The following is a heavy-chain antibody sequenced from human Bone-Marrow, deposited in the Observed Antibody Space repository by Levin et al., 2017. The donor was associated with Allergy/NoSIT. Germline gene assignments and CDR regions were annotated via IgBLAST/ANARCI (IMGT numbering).Heavy chain of an antibody. CDR2: INHSGST. CDR1: GGSFSGYY. Sequence: SETLSLTCAVYGGSFSGYYWSWIRQPPGKGLEWIGEINHSGSTNYNPSLKSRVTISVDTSKNQFSLKLSSVTAADTAVYYCARQRLLWFTRNWFDPWGQGTLVTVSS. D-gene: IGHD3-10*01. V-gene: IGHV4-34*01. CDR3: ARQRLLWFTRNWFDP. J-gene: IGHJ5*02.